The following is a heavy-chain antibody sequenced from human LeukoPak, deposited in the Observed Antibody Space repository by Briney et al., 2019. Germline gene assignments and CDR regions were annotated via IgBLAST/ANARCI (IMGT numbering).Heavy chain of an antibody. J-gene: IGHJ4*02. CDR1: GFTFSNYW. V-gene: IGHV3-7*03. CDR2: IKQDGSEK. CDR3: ARVYGDYLSY. D-gene: IGHD4-17*01. Sequence: GGSLRLSCAASGFTFSNYWMSWVRQAPGKGLEWVANIKQDGSEKYYVDPVKGRFTISRDNAKNSLYLQMNSLRAEDTAVYYCARVYGDYLSYWGQGTLVTVSS.